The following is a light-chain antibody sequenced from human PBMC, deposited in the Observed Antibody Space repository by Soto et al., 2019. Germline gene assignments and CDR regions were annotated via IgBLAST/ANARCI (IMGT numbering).Light chain of an antibody. J-gene: IGKJ4*01. Sequence: DSVLTQSPGTLSLSPGEGATLSCRASQSIRRGYLAWYQQKPGQAPRLLIYGTSSRATGVPDRFSGSGSGTDFTLTISRLEPEDFAVYYCQQRSNWPPSLTFGGGTKVDIK. CDR3: QQRSNWPPSLT. CDR1: QSIRRGY. V-gene: IGKV3D-20*02. CDR2: GTS.